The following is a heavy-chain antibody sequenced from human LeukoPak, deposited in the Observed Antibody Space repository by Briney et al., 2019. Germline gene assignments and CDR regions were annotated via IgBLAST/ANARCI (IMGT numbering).Heavy chain of an antibody. CDR2: IYHSGST. V-gene: IGHV4-34*01. CDR1: GGSFSGYY. Sequence: PSETLSLTCAVYGGSFSGYYWSWIRQPPGKGLEWIGEIYHSGSTNYNPSLKSRVTISVDKSKNQFSLKLSSVTAADTAVYYCARGLLWFGESYDAFDIWGQGTMVTVSS. CDR3: ARGLLWFGESYDAFDI. D-gene: IGHD3-10*01. J-gene: IGHJ3*02.